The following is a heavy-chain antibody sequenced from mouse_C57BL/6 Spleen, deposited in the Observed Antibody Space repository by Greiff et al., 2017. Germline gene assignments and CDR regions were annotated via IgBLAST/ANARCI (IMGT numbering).Heavy chain of an antibody. J-gene: IGHJ4*01. CDR2: IYPGSGST. V-gene: IGHV1-55*01. Sequence: QVQLKQPGAELVKPGASVKMSCKASGYTFTSYWITWVKQRPGQGLEWIGDIYPGSGSTNYNEKFKSKATLTVDTSSSTAYMQLSSLTSEDSAVYYCARSRDYYAMDYWGQGTSVTVSS. CDR1: GYTFTSYW. CDR3: ARSRDYYAMDY.